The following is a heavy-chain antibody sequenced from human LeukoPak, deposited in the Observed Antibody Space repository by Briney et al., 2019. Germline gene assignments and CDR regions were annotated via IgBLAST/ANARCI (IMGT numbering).Heavy chain of an antibody. CDR1: GYTFTSYA. D-gene: IGHD3-10*01. CDR2: INTNTGNP. CDR3: ARDTLWFGDERLWDY. V-gene: IGHV7-4-1*02. Sequence: GASVKVSCKASGYTFTSYAMNWVRQAPGQGLEWMGWINTNTGNPTYAQGFTGRFVFSLDTSVSTAYLQISSLKAEDTAVYYCARDTLWFGDERLWDYWGQGTLVTVSS. J-gene: IGHJ4*02.